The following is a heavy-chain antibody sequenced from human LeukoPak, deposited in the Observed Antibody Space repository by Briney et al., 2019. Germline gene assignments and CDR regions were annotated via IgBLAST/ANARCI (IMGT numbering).Heavy chain of an antibody. Sequence: TSETLSLTCTVSGGSISSYYWSWIRQPPGKGQEWIGYIYYSGSTNYNPSLKSRVTISVDTSKNQFSLKLSSVTAADTAVYYCARQNYDILTGYHNWFDPWGQGTLVTVSS. J-gene: IGHJ5*02. CDR2: IYYSGST. V-gene: IGHV4-59*01. CDR3: ARQNYDILTGYHNWFDP. CDR1: GGSISSYY. D-gene: IGHD3-9*01.